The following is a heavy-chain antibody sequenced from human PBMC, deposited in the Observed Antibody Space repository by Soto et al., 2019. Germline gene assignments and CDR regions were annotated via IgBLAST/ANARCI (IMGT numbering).Heavy chain of an antibody. CDR1: GGSISSYY. J-gene: IGHJ4*02. D-gene: IGHD5-18*01. Sequence: SETLSLTCTVSGGSISSYYWSWIRQPPGKGLEWIGYIYYSGSTNYNPSLKSRVTISVDTSKNQFSLKLSSVTAADTAVYYCARGRGHSYGNFDYWGQGTLVTVSS. CDR2: IYYSGST. V-gene: IGHV4-59*08. CDR3: ARGRGHSYGNFDY.